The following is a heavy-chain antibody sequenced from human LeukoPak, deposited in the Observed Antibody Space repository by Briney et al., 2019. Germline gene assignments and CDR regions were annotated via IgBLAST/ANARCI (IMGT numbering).Heavy chain of an antibody. CDR3: ARVLVGGSFSTGYYYYYYGMDV. Sequence: KPSETLSLTCTVSGGSISSDYWSWIRQPAGKGLEWIGRIYTSGSTNYNPSLKSRVTMSVDTSKNQFSLKLSSVTAADTAVYYCARVLVGGSFSTGYYYYYYGMDVWGQGTTVTVSS. J-gene: IGHJ6*02. CDR1: GGSISSDY. D-gene: IGHD2-15*01. CDR2: IYTSGST. V-gene: IGHV4-4*07.